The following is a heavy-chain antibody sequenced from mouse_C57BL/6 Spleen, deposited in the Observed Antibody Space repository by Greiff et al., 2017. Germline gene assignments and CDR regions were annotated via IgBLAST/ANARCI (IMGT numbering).Heavy chain of an antibody. Sequence: QVQLQQPGAELVRPGTSVKLSCKASGYTFTSYWMHWVKQRPGQGLEWIGVIDPSDSYTNYNQKFKGKATLTVDTSSSTAYMQLSSLTSEDSAVYYCASGYAMDYWGQGTSVTVSS. CDR3: ASGYAMDY. CDR2: IDPSDSYT. J-gene: IGHJ4*01. CDR1: GYTFTSYW. V-gene: IGHV1-59*01.